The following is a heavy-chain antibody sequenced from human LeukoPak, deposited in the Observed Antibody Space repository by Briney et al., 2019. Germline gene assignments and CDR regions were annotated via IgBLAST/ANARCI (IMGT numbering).Heavy chain of an antibody. V-gene: IGHV1-2*02. Sequence: ASVKVSCKASGYTFTGYYMHWVRQAPGQGLEWMGWINANSGGTNYAQKFQGRVTMTRDTSISTAYMELSRLRSDDTAVYYCARVRPGYCSGGSCGNWFDPWGQGTLVTVSS. D-gene: IGHD2-15*01. CDR1: GYTFTGYY. CDR2: INANSGGT. J-gene: IGHJ5*02. CDR3: ARVRPGYCSGGSCGNWFDP.